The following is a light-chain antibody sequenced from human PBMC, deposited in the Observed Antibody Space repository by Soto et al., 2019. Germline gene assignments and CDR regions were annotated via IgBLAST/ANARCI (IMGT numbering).Light chain of an antibody. CDR3: QQSSSTPYT. CDR2: GAS. Sequence: EIVLTQSPGTLSLSPGERATLSCRASQSVSSTYFAWYQRKPGQSPRLLIYGASSRATGIPDRFSGNGSGTDFTLTISRLEPEDFAVYYCQQSSSTPYTFGQGTTLEI. J-gene: IGKJ2*01. V-gene: IGKV3-20*01. CDR1: QSVSSTY.